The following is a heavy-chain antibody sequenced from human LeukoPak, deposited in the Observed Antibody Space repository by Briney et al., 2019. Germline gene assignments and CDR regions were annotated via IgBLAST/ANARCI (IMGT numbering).Heavy chain of an antibody. CDR2: IYYSGST. V-gene: IGHV4-59*08. CDR3: AGYSAPSIAARPGFDY. CDR1: GGSISSYY. Sequence: SETLSLTCTVSGGSISSYYWSWIRQPPGKGLEWIGYIYYSGSTNYNPSLKSRVTISVDTSKNLFSLKLSSVTAADTAVYYCAGYSAPSIAARPGFDYWGQGTLVTVSS. D-gene: IGHD6-6*01. J-gene: IGHJ4*02.